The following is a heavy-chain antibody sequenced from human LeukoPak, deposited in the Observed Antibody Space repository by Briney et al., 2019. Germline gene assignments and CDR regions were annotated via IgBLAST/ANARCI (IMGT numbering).Heavy chain of an antibody. V-gene: IGHV3-23*01. J-gene: IGHJ5*02. Sequence: GGSLRLSCAASGFTFSSYAMSWVRQAPGKGLEWVSAISGSGGSTYYADSVKGRFTISRDNSKNTLYLQMNSLRAEDTAVYYCARGESGHYDSSVPFDPWGQGTLVTVSS. CDR1: GFTFSSYA. D-gene: IGHD3-22*01. CDR3: ARGESGHYDSSVPFDP. CDR2: ISGSGGST.